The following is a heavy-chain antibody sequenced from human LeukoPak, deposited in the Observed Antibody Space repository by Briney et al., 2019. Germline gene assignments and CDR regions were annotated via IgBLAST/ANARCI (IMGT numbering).Heavy chain of an antibody. CDR2: IYYSGST. CDR3: ASSLGQPY. Sequence: SETLSLTCAVYGGSFSGYYWSWIRQPPGKGLEWIGYIYYSGSTNYNPSLKSRVTISVDTSKNQFSLKLSSVTAADTAVYYCASSLGQPYWGQGTLVTVSS. CDR1: GGSFSGYY. J-gene: IGHJ4*02. V-gene: IGHV4-59*08. D-gene: IGHD6-13*01.